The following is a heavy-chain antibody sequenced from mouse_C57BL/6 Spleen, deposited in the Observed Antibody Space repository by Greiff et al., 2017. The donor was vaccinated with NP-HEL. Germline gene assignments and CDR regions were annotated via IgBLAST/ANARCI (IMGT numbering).Heavy chain of an antibody. Sequence: DVKLVESGGGLVQPGGSLKLSCAASGFTFSDYYMYWVRQTPEKRLEWVAYISNGGGSTYYPDTVKGRFTISRDNAKNTLYLQMSRLKSEDTAMYYCARFYDGYIHYYAMDYWGQGTSVTVSS. CDR2: ISNGGGST. CDR1: GFTFSDYY. CDR3: ARFYDGYIHYYAMDY. V-gene: IGHV5-12*01. J-gene: IGHJ4*01. D-gene: IGHD2-3*01.